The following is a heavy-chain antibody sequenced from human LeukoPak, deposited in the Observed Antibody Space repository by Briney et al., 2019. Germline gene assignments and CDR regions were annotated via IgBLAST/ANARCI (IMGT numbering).Heavy chain of an antibody. CDR2: INLSSGGT. J-gene: IGHJ3*02. V-gene: IGHV1-2*02. CDR1: GFTFTTFY. D-gene: IGHD2-15*01. Sequence: SVKVSCKASGFTFTTFYMHWVRQAPGQGLEWMAWINLSSGGTNYAQKFRGRVTMTRDSSISTAYMELTSLRSDDTAIYYCVTSTGYFNTWGAFDIWGQGTMVTVSS. CDR3: VTSTGYFNTWGAFDI.